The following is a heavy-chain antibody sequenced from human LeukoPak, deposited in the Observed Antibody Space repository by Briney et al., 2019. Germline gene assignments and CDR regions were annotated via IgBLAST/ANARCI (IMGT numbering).Heavy chain of an antibody. CDR2: INPNSGGT. V-gene: IGHV1-2*04. CDR1: GYTFTGYY. J-gene: IGHJ4*02. D-gene: IGHD5-18*01. Sequence: ASVKVSCMASGYTFTGYYMHWVRQAPGQGLEWMGWINPNSGGTNYAQKFQGWVPMTRDTSISTAYMELSRLRSDDTAVYYCARDQGKWIQLWSFDYWGQGTLVTVSS. CDR3: ARDQGKWIQLWSFDY.